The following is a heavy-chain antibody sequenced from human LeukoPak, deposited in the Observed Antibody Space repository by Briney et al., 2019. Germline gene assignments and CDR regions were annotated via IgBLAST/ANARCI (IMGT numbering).Heavy chain of an antibody. V-gene: IGHV3-21*01. CDR1: GVTFSSDS. CDR2: ISSSSSYI. J-gene: IGHJ4*02. Sequence: GGSLRLSCAASGVTFSSDSMNWVCQAPGKGLEWVSSISSSSSYIYYADSVKGRFTISRDNAKNSLYLQMNSLRAEDTAVYYCATGGRGTGTRAFLFDYWGQGTLVTVSS. CDR3: ATGGRGTGTRAFLFDY. D-gene: IGHD1-7*01.